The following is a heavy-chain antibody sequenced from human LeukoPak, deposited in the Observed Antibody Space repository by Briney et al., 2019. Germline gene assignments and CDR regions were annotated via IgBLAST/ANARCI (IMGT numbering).Heavy chain of an antibody. CDR2: ISGSGDST. V-gene: IGHV3-23*01. CDR1: GFAFSSYA. CDR3: ARGDSSGYYYFDH. J-gene: IGHJ4*02. D-gene: IGHD6-19*01. Sequence: PGGSLRLSCAASGFAFSSYAMNWVRQVPGKGLEWVSAISGSGDSTFYADSVKGRFTISGDNSKNTLYLQMNSLRAEDTAVYYCARGDSSGYYYFDHWGQGTLVTVTS.